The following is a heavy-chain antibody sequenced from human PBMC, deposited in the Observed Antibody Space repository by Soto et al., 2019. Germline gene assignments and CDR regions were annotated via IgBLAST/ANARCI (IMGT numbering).Heavy chain of an antibody. CDR3: ARAPVQNDYDSWSGYYTPPYYYGMDV. D-gene: IGHD3-3*01. Sequence: QVQLVQSGAEVKKPGSSVKVSCKASGGTFSSYAISWVRQAPGQGLEWMGGIIPIFGTANYAQKFQGRVTITADESTSTAYMELSSLRSEDTAVYYCARAPVQNDYDSWSGYYTPPYYYGMDVWGQGTTVTVSS. CDR2: IIPIFGTA. J-gene: IGHJ6*02. V-gene: IGHV1-69*01. CDR1: GGTFSSYA.